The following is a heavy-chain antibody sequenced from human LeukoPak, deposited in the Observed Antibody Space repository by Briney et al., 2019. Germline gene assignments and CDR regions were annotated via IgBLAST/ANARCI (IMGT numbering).Heavy chain of an antibody. CDR3: ARGGFNMVRGVIIPSNSYFYYMDI. Sequence: GGSLRLSCAASGFTFSAYSMNWVRQAPGKGLEWVSSITRGDFVYFADSLKGRFTISRDNGKSSLYLQMNSLRAEDTAVYYCARGGFNMVRGVIIPSNSYFYYMDIWGKGTTVTVSS. CDR1: GFTFSAYS. CDR2: ITRGDFV. D-gene: IGHD3-10*01. J-gene: IGHJ6*03. V-gene: IGHV3-69-1*01.